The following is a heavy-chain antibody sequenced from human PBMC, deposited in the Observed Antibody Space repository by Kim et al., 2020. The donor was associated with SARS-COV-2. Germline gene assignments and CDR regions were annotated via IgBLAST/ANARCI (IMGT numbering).Heavy chain of an antibody. Sequence: FAPKFQGRLTMTRDTSMSTAYMELSSLRSEDTAIYYCARGSVKVPAAAASWGQGTLVTVSS. J-gene: IGHJ1*01. V-gene: IGHV1-8*01. D-gene: IGHD2-2*01. CDR3: ARGSVKVPAAAAS.